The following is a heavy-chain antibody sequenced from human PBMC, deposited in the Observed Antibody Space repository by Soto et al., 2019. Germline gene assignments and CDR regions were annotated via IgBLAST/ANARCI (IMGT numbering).Heavy chain of an antibody. J-gene: IGHJ5*02. CDR2: IYYSGST. CDR1: GGSIISYY. D-gene: IGHD5-12*01. CDR3: ARASERWLQFRVESFDP. Sequence: PSETLSLTCTVSGGSIISYYWSWIRQPPGKGLEWIGYIYYSGSTNYNPSLKSRVTISVDTSKNQFSLKLSSVTAADTAVYYCARASERWLQFRVESFDPWGQGTLVTVS. V-gene: IGHV4-59*01.